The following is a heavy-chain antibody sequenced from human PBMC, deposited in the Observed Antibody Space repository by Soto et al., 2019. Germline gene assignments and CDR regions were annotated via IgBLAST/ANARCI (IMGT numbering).Heavy chain of an antibody. V-gene: IGHV3-23*01. CDR2: ISGSGGST. Sequence: GGSLRLSCAASGFTFSSYAMSWVRQAPGKGLEWVSAISGSGGSTYYADSVKGRFTISRDNSKNTLYLQMNSLRAEDTAVYYCAVVPAETLYYYYGMDVWGQGTTVTVSS. D-gene: IGHD2-2*01. J-gene: IGHJ6*02. CDR1: GFTFSSYA. CDR3: AVVPAETLYYYYGMDV.